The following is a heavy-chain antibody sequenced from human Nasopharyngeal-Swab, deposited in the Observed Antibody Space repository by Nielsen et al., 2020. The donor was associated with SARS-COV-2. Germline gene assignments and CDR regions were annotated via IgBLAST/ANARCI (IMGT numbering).Heavy chain of an antibody. CDR2: ISSSSTI. J-gene: IGHJ6*02. V-gene: IGHV3-48*02. Sequence: WIRQPPGKGLEWVSYISSSSTIYYADSVKGRFTISRDNAKNSLYLQMNSLRDEDSAVYYCAREGGYRYGYRLYYYYGMDAWGQGTTVTVSS. D-gene: IGHD5-18*01. CDR3: AREGGYRYGYRLYYYYGMDA.